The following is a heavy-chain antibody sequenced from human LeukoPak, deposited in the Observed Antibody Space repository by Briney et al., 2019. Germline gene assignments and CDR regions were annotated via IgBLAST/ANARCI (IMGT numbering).Heavy chain of an antibody. CDR2: INTDGSST. CDR3: ARISKGGYKSGRRDPPYYFDY. Sequence: PGGSLRLSCAASGFTFSGYWMHWVRQAPGKGLVWVSRINTDGSSTSYADSVKGRFTISRDNAKNTLYLQMNSLRAEDTAVYYCARISKGGYKSGRRDPPYYFDYWGQGTLVPVSS. CDR1: GFTFSGYW. J-gene: IGHJ4*02. V-gene: IGHV3-74*01. D-gene: IGHD5-18*01.